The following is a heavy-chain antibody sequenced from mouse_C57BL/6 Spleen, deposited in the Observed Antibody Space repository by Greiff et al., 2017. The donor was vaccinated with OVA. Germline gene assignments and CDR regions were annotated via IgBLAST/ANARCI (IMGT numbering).Heavy chain of an antibody. Sequence: VQLQQSGPELVKPGASVKISCKASGYTFTSYYIHWVKQRPGQGLEWIGGIYPGSGTTNYNEKFKGKATLTVDTSSSTAYMQLSSLTSEDSAVDYCAGEQETDYLDYWGQGTTLTVSS. D-gene: IGHD4-1*01. V-gene: IGHV1-66*01. CDR2: IYPGSGTT. CDR3: AGEQETDYLDY. CDR1: GYTFTSYY. J-gene: IGHJ2*01.